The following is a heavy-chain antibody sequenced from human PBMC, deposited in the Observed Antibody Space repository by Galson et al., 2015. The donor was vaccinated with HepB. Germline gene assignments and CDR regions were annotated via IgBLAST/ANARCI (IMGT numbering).Heavy chain of an antibody. CDR2: ISAYNGNT. CDR3: ARGGGWGYYDSSGRYYFDY. Sequence: SVKVSCKASGYTFTSYGISWVRQAPGQGLEWMGWISAYNGNTNYAQKLQGRVTMTTDTSTSTAYMELRSLRSDDTAVYYCARGGGWGYYDSSGRYYFDYWGQGTLVTVSS. V-gene: IGHV1-18*01. D-gene: IGHD3-22*01. CDR1: GYTFTSYG. J-gene: IGHJ4*02.